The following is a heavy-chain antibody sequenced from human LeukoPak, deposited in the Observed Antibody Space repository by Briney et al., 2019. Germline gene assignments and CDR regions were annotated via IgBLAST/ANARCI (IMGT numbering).Heavy chain of an antibody. D-gene: IGHD3-22*01. V-gene: IGHV4-31*03. CDR2: IYYSGST. CDR1: GGLISSGSYY. J-gene: IGHJ1*01. CDR3: ARVPHNYYDSSGYYEYFQH. Sequence: PSQTLSLTCTVSGGLISSGSYYWSWIRQHPGKGLEWIGYIYYSGSTYYNPSLKSRVTISVDTSKNQFSLKLSSVTAADTAVYYCARVPHNYYDSSGYYEYFQHWGQGTLVTVSS.